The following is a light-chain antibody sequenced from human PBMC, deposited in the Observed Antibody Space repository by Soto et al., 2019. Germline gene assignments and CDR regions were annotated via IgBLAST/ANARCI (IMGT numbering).Light chain of an antibody. V-gene: IGKV3-20*01. Sequence: EIVVTQSPDTLSLSPGEGATLSCRASQSLSSNYLAWYQQKPGQPPRLLIYGASSRATGVPDRFSGSGSGTDFTLTISKLAPEDFAVYYCQQYSSSTLPFGGGTKVDIX. CDR1: QSLSSNY. J-gene: IGKJ4*01. CDR2: GAS. CDR3: QQYSSSTLP.